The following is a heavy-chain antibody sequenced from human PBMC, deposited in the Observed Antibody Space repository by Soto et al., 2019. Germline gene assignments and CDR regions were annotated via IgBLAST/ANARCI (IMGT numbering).Heavy chain of an antibody. CDR2: ISYDGSNK. D-gene: IGHD6-19*01. V-gene: IGHV3-30*18. J-gene: IGHJ4*02. CDR3: AKDQFAVAGAALLDY. Sequence: GGSLRLSCAASGFTFSSYGMHWVRQAPGKGLEWVAVISYDGSNKYYAYPGKGRFTISRDNSKNKLYLQMNSLRAEDTAVSYCAKDQFAVAGAALLDYWGQGTLVTVSS. CDR1: GFTFSSYG.